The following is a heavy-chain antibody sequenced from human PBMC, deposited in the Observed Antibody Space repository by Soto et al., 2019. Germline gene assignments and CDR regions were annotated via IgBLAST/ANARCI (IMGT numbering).Heavy chain of an antibody. CDR3: AGMTATYWNLSI. CDR1: GDSITAGGHY. V-gene: IGHV4-31*03. D-gene: IGHD2-21*02. CDR2: IHYSGTT. Sequence: SETLSLTCTVSGDSITAGGHYWAWIRQHPEKGLEWLGYIHYSGTTDYNPSLKSRLTVSVDTSKNQFSLSLSSVTAADTAIYYCAGMTATYWNLSISGRGTLVTVYS. J-gene: IGHJ2*01.